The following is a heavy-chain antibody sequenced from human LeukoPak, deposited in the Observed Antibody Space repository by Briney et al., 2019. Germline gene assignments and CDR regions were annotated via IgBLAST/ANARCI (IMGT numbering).Heavy chain of an antibody. Sequence: SETLSLTCTVSGGSISSYYWSWIRQPPGKGLEWIGEIDHSGSTNYNPSLKSRVTISVDTSKNQFSLKLSSVTAADTAVYYCARVAADYDAYYYYMDVWGKGTTVTVSS. J-gene: IGHJ6*03. CDR3: ARVAADYDAYYYYMDV. CDR1: GGSISSYY. CDR2: IDHSGST. V-gene: IGHV4-34*01. D-gene: IGHD4-17*01.